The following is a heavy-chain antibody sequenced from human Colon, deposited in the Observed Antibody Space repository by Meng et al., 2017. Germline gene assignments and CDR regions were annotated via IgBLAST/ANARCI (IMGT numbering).Heavy chain of an antibody. CDR1: GFTFSSYS. V-gene: IGHV3-7*01. J-gene: IGHJ4*02. Sequence: GESLKISCAASGFTFSSYSMTWVRQAPGRGLEWVANIKRDGTETDYVDSVKGRFTISRDNAKDSLYLQMNSLRAEDTAVYYCARDRQPAYWGQGTLVTVSS. CDR3: ARDRQPAY. CDR2: IKRDGTET.